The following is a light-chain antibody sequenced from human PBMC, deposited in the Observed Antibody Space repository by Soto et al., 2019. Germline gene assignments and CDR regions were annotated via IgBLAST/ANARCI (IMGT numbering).Light chain of an antibody. J-gene: IGKJ4*01. Sequence: DIQMTQSPSSLSASVGDRVTITCRARQSISNYLNWYQLKPGKVPKLLIYAASTLQTGVPSRFSGSGSGTDFTLPISSLQPEDSATYYCQQSYSSSATFGGGTKVEIK. V-gene: IGKV1-39*01. CDR2: AAS. CDR3: QQSYSSSAT. CDR1: QSISNY.